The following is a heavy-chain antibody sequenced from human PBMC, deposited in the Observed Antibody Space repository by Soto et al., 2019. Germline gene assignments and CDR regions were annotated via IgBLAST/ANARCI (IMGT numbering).Heavy chain of an antibody. CDR2: IYPGDSDT. CDR1: GYSFTSYW. D-gene: IGHD4-4*01. V-gene: IGHV5-51*03. CDR3: ARLSNPDYYYYGMDV. Sequence: PGESLKISCKGSGYSFTSYWIGWVRQMPGKGLEWMGIIYPGDSDTRYSPSFQGQVTISADKSISTAYLQWSSLKASDTAMYYCARLSNPDYYYYGMDVWGQGTTVTVSS. J-gene: IGHJ6*02.